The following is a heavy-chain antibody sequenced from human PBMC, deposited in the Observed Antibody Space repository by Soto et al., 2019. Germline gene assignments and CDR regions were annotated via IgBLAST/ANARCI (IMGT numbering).Heavy chain of an antibody. J-gene: IGHJ6*02. CDR2: TYYRSKWYN. CDR1: GDSVSSNSAA. Sequence: SLTCAISGDSVSSNSAAWNWIRQSPSRGLEWLGRTYYRSKWYNDYAVSVKSRITINPDTSKNQFSLQLNSVTPEDTAVYYCARGTGLERRGTDYYYGMDVWGQGTTVTVSS. CDR3: ARGTGLERRGTDYYYGMDV. D-gene: IGHD1-1*01. V-gene: IGHV6-1*01.